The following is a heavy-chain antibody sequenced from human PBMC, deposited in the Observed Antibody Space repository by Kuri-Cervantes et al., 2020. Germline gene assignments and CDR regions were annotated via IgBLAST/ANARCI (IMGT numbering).Heavy chain of an antibody. J-gene: IGHJ4*02. CDR2: ISGSSSYI. CDR1: GFTFSSYS. CDR3: ARDSKVIAVATEFDY. V-gene: IGHV3-21*01. D-gene: IGHD6-19*01. Sequence: GESLKISCAASGFTFSSYSMNWVRQAPGKGLEWVSSISGSSSYIYYADSVKGRFTISRDNAKNSLYLQMNSLRAEDTAVYYCARDSKVIAVATEFDYWGQGTLVTVSS.